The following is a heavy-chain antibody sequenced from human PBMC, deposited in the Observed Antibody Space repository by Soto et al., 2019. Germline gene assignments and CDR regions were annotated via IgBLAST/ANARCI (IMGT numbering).Heavy chain of an antibody. D-gene: IGHD6-6*01. Sequence: QVQLQESGPGLVKPSQTLSLTCTVSGGSISSGDYYWSWIRQPPGKGLEWIGYIYYNGSTYYHPSLRSRVTISVDPSKNQFSLKVSSVTAADTAVYYCARLSSLSYYYYGMGVWGQGTTVTVSS. V-gene: IGHV4-30-4*01. CDR3: ARLSSLSYYYYGMGV. CDR2: IYYNGST. J-gene: IGHJ6*02. CDR1: GGSISSGDYY.